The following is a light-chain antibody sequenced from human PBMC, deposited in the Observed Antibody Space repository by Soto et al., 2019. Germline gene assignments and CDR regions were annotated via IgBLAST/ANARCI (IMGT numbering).Light chain of an antibody. CDR1: SSNIGNNY. CDR2: ENN. Sequence: QSVLTQPPSVSVSPGQKVTISCSGSSSNIGNNYVSWYQQLTGTAPKLLIYENNKRPSGIPDRFSGSKSGTSATLGITGLQTGDEADYYCGTWDSSLSAGVFGGGTKLTVL. J-gene: IGLJ2*01. CDR3: GTWDSSLSAGV. V-gene: IGLV1-51*02.